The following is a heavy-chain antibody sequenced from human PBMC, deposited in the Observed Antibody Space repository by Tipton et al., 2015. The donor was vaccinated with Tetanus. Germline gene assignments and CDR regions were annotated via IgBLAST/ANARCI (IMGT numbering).Heavy chain of an antibody. CDR1: GASLRGGDYH. D-gene: IGHD3-3*01. V-gene: IGHV4-61*08. J-gene: IGHJ4*02. CDR3: AGANYDFFKKGPFDS. Sequence: TLSLTCTVSGASLRGGDYHWSWIRQPPGKGLEWLAYISSSGRTNSNYSLKSRITMTQDTSRNQFSLKLTSVTAADTAVYYCAGANYDFFKKGPFDSWGQGSLVIVSS. CDR2: ISSSGRT.